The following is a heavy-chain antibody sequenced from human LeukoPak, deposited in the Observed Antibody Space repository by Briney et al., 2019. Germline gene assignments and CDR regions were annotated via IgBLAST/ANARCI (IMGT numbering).Heavy chain of an antibody. CDR3: ARDPHNSGSGRYFEN. CDR1: GFSVSNNY. Sequence: GGFLRLSCAASGFSVSNNYMNWIRQAPGKGLEWVSVFYSGGTVVYADSVRGRFIISRDVSKNTLYLQMNSLRAEDTAVYYCARDPHNSGSGRYFENWGRGSLVTVSS. CDR2: FYSGGTV. D-gene: IGHD3-10*01. J-gene: IGHJ4*02. V-gene: IGHV3-66*01.